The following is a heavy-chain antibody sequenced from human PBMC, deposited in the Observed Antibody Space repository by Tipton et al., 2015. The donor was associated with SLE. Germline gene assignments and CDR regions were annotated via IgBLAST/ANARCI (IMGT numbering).Heavy chain of an antibody. CDR3: ARLPDYFDH. Sequence: TLSLTCSVSGGSINVYYWSWVRQPPGKGLEWIGYVSYSGSTNYNPSLQSRVTISVDTSKNQFPLKLRSVTAADTAVYYCARLPDYFDHWGQGALVTVSS. CDR2: VSYSGST. CDR1: GGSINVYY. J-gene: IGHJ4*02. V-gene: IGHV4-59*01.